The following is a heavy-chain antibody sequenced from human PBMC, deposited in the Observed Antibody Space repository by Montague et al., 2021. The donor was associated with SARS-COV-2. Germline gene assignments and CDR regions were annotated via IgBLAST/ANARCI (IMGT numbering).Heavy chain of an antibody. CDR3: ARVLGGYYGMDV. Sequence: SLRLSCAASGFTFSSYAMHWVRQAPGVGLEWVAVISYDGSNKYYADSVKGRFTISRDNSKNTLYLQMSSLRAEDTAVYYCARVLGGYYGMDVWGQGTTVTVSS. V-gene: IGHV3-30-3*01. CDR2: ISYDGSNK. D-gene: IGHD2/OR15-2a*01. CDR1: GFTFSSYA. J-gene: IGHJ6*02.